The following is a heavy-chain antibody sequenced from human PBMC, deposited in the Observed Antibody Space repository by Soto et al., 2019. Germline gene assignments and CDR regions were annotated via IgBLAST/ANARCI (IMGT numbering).Heavy chain of an antibody. CDR2: IYYGGST. V-gene: IGHV4-39*01. CDR1: GGSISSSSYY. Sequence: QLQLQESGPGLVKPSETLSLTCTVSGGSISSSSYYWGWIRQPPGKGLEWIGSIYYGGSTFYNPPIKTRATIAVGTSKNQFSLKLSSVTAADTAVYSCARPSVSWSRFYYGMAVWGQGTKVTVSS. D-gene: IGHD3-3*01. J-gene: IGHJ6*02. CDR3: ARPSVSWSRFYYGMAV.